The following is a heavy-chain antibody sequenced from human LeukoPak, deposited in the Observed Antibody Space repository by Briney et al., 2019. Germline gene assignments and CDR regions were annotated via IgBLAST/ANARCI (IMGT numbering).Heavy chain of an antibody. V-gene: IGHV4-34*01. D-gene: IGHD2-2*01. CDR2: INHSGSP. Sequence: SETLSLTCAVYGGSFRGYYWSWIRQPPGKGLEWIGEINHSGSPNYNPSLKSRVTISVDTSKNQFSLKLSSVTAADTAVYYCARGHGTSRFSRPVPWGQGKLVTVSS. CDR1: GGSFRGYY. CDR3: ARGHGTSRFSRPVP. J-gene: IGHJ5*02.